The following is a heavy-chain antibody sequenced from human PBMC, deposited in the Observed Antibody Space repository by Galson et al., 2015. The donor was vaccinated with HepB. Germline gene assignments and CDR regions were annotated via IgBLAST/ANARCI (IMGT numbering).Heavy chain of an antibody. CDR3: AKDMGAQLWFWNV. CDR1: GFTFSDAW. V-gene: IGHV3-23*03. J-gene: IGHJ6*02. CDR2: IDRDPTDI. D-gene: IGHD5-18*01. Sequence: SLRLSCAASGFTFSDAWVSWVRQAPEKGLEWVATIDRDPTDIHYADSVRGRFTISRDNSKNTVYLQMNSLRAEDTAIYYCAKDMGAQLWFWNVWGQGTTVTVSS.